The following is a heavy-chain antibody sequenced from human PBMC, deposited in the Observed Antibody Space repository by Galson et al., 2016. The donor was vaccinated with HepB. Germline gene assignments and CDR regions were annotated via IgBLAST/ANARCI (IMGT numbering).Heavy chain of an antibody. Sequence: SVKVSCKASGGPFSTYALSWVRQAPGQGLEWVGGIVPNLRTPSYAQRLKGRVTITADESTTTVYMGLSSLPYHDTAVYYCVRPHASGSLHHDYGMDVWGQGTTVSVSS. V-gene: IGHV1-69*13. CDR1: GGPFSTYA. CDR3: VRPHASGSLHHDYGMDV. CDR2: IVPNLRTP. J-gene: IGHJ6*01. D-gene: IGHD3-10*01.